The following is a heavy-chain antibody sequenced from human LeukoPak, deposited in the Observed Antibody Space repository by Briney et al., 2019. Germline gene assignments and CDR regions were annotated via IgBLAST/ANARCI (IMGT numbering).Heavy chain of an antibody. J-gene: IGHJ6*03. CDR1: GFTFSSYR. D-gene: IGHD2-2*01. CDR2: IKEDANEE. CDR3: ARAGYCTSNSCYSPNFYYMDV. Sequence: GGSLRLSCAASGFTFSSYRMSWVRQAPGKGLEWVANIKEDANEEYYVDSVSGRFIISRDNAKNSLFLQMYSLRADDTAVYYCARAGYCTSNSCYSPNFYYMDVWGKGTTVAVSS. V-gene: IGHV3-7*01.